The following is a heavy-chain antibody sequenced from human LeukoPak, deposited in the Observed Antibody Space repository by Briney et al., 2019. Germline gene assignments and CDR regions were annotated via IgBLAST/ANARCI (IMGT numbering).Heavy chain of an antibody. CDR1: GGSISSGGYY. Sequence: SQTLSLTCTVSGGSISSGGYYWSWIRQHPGKGLEWIGYIYYSGSTYYNPSLKSRVTISVDTSKNQFSLKLSSVTAADTAVYYCASDGSGGSWYWYFQHWGQGTLVTVSS. J-gene: IGHJ1*01. CDR2: IYYSGST. D-gene: IGHD2-15*01. CDR3: ASDGSGGSWYWYFQH. V-gene: IGHV4-31*03.